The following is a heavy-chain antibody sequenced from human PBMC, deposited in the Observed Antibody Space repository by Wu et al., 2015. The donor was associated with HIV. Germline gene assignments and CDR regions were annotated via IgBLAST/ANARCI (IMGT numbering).Heavy chain of an antibody. CDR1: GYTFTSYG. CDR2: ISAYNGNT. D-gene: IGHD2-2*01. J-gene: IGHJ6*02. V-gene: IGHV1-18*01. CDR3: ARDPVVVPADTTSRGYYYYYGMDV. Sequence: VQLVQSGAEVKKPWASVKVSCKASGYTFTSYGISWVRQAPGQGLEWMGWISAYNGNTNYAQKLQGRVTMTTDTSTSTAYMELRSLRSDDTAVYYCARDPVVVPADTTSRGYYYYYGMDVWGQGTTVTVSS.